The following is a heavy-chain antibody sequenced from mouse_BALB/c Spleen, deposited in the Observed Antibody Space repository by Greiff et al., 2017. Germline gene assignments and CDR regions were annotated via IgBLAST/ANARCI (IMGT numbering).Heavy chain of an antibody. V-gene: IGHV7-3*02. CDR1: GFTFTDYY. D-gene: IGHD1-1*01. Sequence: DVHLVESGGGLVQPGGSLRLSCATSGFTFTDYYMSWVRQPPGKALEWLGFIRNKANGYTTEYSASVKGRFTISRDNSQSILYLQMNTLRAEDSATYYCARDSTVRAMDDWGQGTSVTVSS. J-gene: IGHJ4*01. CDR3: ARDSTVRAMDD. CDR2: IRNKANGYTT.